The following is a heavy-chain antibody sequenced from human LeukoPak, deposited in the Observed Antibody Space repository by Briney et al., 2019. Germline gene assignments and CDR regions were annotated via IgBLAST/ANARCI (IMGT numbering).Heavy chain of an antibody. CDR2: INPNSGGT. CDR1: GYTFTGYY. Sequence: ASVKVSCKASGYTFTGYYMHWVRQAPGQGLEWMGWINPNSGGTNYAQKFQGRVTMTRDTSISTAYMELSRLRSDDTAVYYCARGITMVRGVIMDWLDPWGQGTLVTVSS. V-gene: IGHV1-2*02. J-gene: IGHJ5*02. CDR3: ARGITMVRGVIMDWLDP. D-gene: IGHD3-10*01.